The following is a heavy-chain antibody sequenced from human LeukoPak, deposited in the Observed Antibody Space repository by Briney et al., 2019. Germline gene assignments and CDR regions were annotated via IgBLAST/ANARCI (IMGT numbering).Heavy chain of an antibody. V-gene: IGHV3-48*01. D-gene: IGHD3-10*01. CDR2: ISSSSSTI. J-gene: IGHJ4*02. CDR3: ATLRRASPGDY. Sequence: GGSLRLSCAASGFTFSSYSMNWVRQAPGKGLEWVSYISSSSSTIYYADSVKGRFTISRDNAKNSLYLQMNSLGPDDTAVYYCATLRRASPGDYWGQGTLVTVSS. CDR1: GFTFSSYS.